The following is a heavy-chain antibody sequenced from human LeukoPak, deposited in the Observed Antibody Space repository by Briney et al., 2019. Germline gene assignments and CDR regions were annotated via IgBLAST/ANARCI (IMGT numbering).Heavy chain of an antibody. Sequence: GGSLSLSCEASGFTFRSFAMGWVRRAPGKGLEWVSAIRGSGGSTYYADSVKGRFTISRDNSKNTLYLQMNSLRAEDTAVYYCAKDRVYDSSGYYYGGYFDYWGQGTLVTVSS. D-gene: IGHD3-22*01. CDR1: GFTFRSFA. CDR2: IRGSGGST. CDR3: AKDRVYDSSGYYYGGYFDY. V-gene: IGHV3-23*01. J-gene: IGHJ4*02.